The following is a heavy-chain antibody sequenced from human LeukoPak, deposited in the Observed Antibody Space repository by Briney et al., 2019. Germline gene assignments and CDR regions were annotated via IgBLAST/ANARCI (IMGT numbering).Heavy chain of an antibody. D-gene: IGHD5-24*01. CDR3: ARVLNGYNIRDYFDY. V-gene: IGHV1-46*01. J-gene: IGHJ4*02. CDR1: GYTFTSYY. CDR2: INPSGGST. Sequence: SVKVSCKASGYTFTSYYIHWVRQAPGQGLEWMGLINPSGGSTNYAQKFQGRVTMTRDTSTSTVYMELSSLRSDDTAVYYCARVLNGYNIRDYFDYWGQGTLVTVSS.